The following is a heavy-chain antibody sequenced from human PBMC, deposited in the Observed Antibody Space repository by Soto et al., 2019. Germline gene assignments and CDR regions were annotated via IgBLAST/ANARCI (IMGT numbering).Heavy chain of an antibody. CDR3: AKDQGSSWYEIDY. V-gene: IGHV3-23*01. Sequence: GGSLRLSCAASGFTFSNYAVTWVRQAPGRGLEWVSTISGSGGSTYYADSVKGRFTISRDNSKNTLYLQMNSLRAEDTAVYYCAKDQGSSWYEIDYWGQGTLVTVSS. D-gene: IGHD6-13*01. J-gene: IGHJ4*02. CDR2: ISGSGGST. CDR1: GFTFSNYA.